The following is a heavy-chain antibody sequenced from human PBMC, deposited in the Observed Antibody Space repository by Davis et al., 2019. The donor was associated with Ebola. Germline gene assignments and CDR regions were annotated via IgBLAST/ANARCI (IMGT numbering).Heavy chain of an antibody. V-gene: IGHV4-59*01. CDR2: IYYSESS. J-gene: IGHJ5*02. Sequence: MPSETLSLTCTVSGGSISSSYWSWIRQPPGKGLEWIGYIYYSESSNYNPSLKSRVTISVDTSKNHFSLKLSSVTAADTAVYYCARGAARPGTGFDPWGQGTLVTVSS. CDR1: GGSISSSY. CDR3: ARGAARPGTGFDP. D-gene: IGHD6-6*01.